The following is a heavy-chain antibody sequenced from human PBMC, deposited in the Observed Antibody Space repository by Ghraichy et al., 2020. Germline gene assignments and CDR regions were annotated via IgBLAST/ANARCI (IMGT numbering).Heavy chain of an antibody. CDR2: VYYGVTS. D-gene: IGHD2-2*01. CDR3: ARLCSTRFHYSSGVDV. V-gene: IGHV4-30-4*01. J-gene: IGHJ6*02. CDR1: GVSINSGDYF. Sequence: SETLSLTCTVSGVSINSGDYFWSWIRQPPGKGLEWIGYVYYGVTSSFVPSLKGRVTTSIDASKNQFSLNLTSATAADTAVYYCARLCSTRFHYSSGVDVWGPGTMVTVSS.